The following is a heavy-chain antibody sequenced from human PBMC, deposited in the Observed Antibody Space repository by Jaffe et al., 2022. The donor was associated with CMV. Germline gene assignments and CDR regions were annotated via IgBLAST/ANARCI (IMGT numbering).Heavy chain of an antibody. Sequence: QVQLVQSGAEVKKPGASVKVSCKASGYTFTSYDINWVRQATGQGLEWMGWMNPNSGNTGYAQKFQGRVTMTRNTSISTAYMELSSLRSEDTAVYYCARFDIAAAGYYYGMDVWGQGTTVTVSS. D-gene: IGHD6-13*01. V-gene: IGHV1-8*01. CDR3: ARFDIAAAGYYYGMDV. CDR2: MNPNSGNT. CDR1: GYTFTSYD. J-gene: IGHJ6*02.